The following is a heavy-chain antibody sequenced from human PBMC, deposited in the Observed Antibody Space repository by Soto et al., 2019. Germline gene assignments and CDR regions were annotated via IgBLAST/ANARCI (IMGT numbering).Heavy chain of an antibody. V-gene: IGHV3-49*05. Sequence: EVQLVESGGGLVKPGRSLRLSCTASGFTFGDYAMSWFRQAPGKGLEWVGFIRSKAYGGTTEYAASVKGRFTISRDDSKSIAYLQMNSLKTEDTAVYYCTRGWGYSGYDLLDYWGQGTLVTVSS. CDR3: TRGWGYSGYDLLDY. D-gene: IGHD5-12*01. J-gene: IGHJ4*02. CDR2: IRSKAYGGTT. CDR1: GFTFGDYA.